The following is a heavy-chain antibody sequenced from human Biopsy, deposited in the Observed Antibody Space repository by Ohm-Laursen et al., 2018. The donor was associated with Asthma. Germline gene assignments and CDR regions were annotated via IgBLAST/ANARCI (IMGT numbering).Heavy chain of an antibody. J-gene: IGHJ4*02. CDR1: YGSITSGGYY. V-gene: IGHV4-31*11. CDR3: VRAQDYYDSRGYYRSFDY. D-gene: IGHD3-22*01. CDR2: IYYSGST. Sequence: TLSLTCAVSYGSITSGGYYWTWIRQHPGKGLEWIGFIYYSGSTYYNPPLKSRVSISIDTSKNQFSLKLSSVTAADTAVYYCVRAQDYYDSRGYYRSFDYWGQGTLVTVSS.